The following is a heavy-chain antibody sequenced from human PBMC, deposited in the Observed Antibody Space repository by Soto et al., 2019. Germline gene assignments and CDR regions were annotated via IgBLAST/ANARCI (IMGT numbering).Heavy chain of an antibody. J-gene: IGHJ5*02. CDR3: TRASGGSRGVSFT. CDR1: GVSISGGVYY. CDR2: IHNSGTT. D-gene: IGHD3-10*01. V-gene: IGHV4-30-4*01. Sequence: QVQLQESGPGLVKPSQTLSLTCTVSGVSISGGVYYWTWIRQPPGKGLEWIGYIHNSGTTYHSPALKSRVFILLSTPTTHFALTPNTATAADTAMYYWTRASGGSRGVSFTWGWGTLVTVPS.